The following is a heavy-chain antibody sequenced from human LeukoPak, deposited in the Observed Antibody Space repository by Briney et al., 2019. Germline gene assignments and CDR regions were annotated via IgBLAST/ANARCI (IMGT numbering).Heavy chain of an antibody. V-gene: IGHV1-2*02. D-gene: IGHD3-3*01. Sequence: GASVKVSCKASGYTFTGYYMHWVRQAPGQGLEWMGWINPNSGGTNYAQKFQGRVTMTRDTSISTAYMELSRLRSDDTAVYYCARYDFWSGSLYNWFDPWGQGTLVTVSS. CDR2: INPNSGGT. CDR3: ARYDFWSGSLYNWFDP. CDR1: GYTFTGYY. J-gene: IGHJ5*02.